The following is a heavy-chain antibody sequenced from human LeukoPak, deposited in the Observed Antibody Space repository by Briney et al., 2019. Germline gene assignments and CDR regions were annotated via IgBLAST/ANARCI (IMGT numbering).Heavy chain of an antibody. Sequence: GGTLRLSCAASGFTFSTYGMSWVRQAPGKGLEWVSVIYSGGSTYYADSVKGRFTISRDNSKNTLYLQMNSLRAEDTAVYYCARQSGNYHDLNYWGQGTLVTVSS. CDR3: ARQSGNYHDLNY. V-gene: IGHV3-66*04. CDR1: GFTFSTYG. J-gene: IGHJ4*02. CDR2: IYSGGST. D-gene: IGHD1-26*01.